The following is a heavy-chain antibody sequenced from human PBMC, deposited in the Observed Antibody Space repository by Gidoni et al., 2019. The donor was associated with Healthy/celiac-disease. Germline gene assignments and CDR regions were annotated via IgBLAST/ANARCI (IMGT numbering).Heavy chain of an antibody. Sequence: EVQLVESGGGLVQPGGSLRRSCAASGFPFSSYLVSWVRQAPGKGLEWVANIKQDGSEKYYVDSVKGRFTISRDNAKNSLYLQMNSLRAEDTAVYYCARDSSRYDFWSGFDAFDIWGQGTMVTVSS. CDR1: GFPFSSYL. CDR2: IKQDGSEK. D-gene: IGHD3-3*01. CDR3: ARDSSRYDFWSGFDAFDI. V-gene: IGHV3-7*01. J-gene: IGHJ3*02.